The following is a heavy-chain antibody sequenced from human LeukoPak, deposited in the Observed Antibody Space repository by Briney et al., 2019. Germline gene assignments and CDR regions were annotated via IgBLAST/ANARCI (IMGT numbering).Heavy chain of an antibody. V-gene: IGHV1-69*04. CDR2: IIPILGIA. Sequence: SVTVSCTASGGTFSSYAISWVRQAPGQGLEWMGRIIPILGIANYAQKFQCRVTITADKSTSTAYMELSSLRSEDTAVYYCARDRARLRFLEWLSPYNWFDPWGQGTLVTVSS. CDR3: ARDRARLRFLEWLSPYNWFDP. J-gene: IGHJ5*02. D-gene: IGHD3-3*01. CDR1: GGTFSSYA.